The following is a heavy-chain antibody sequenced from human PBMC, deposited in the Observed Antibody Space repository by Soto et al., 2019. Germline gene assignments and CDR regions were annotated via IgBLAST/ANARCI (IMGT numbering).Heavy chain of an antibody. CDR2: IYYTGST. Sequence: SETLSLTCNSSGGPLSSFYYSSIRQSPGKGLEWIGYIYYTGSTNYNPSLKSRVTMSVDTSKNQFSLKLTSVTSADTAVSFCAVTRGGAHPHDIWGQGTMVTVSS. J-gene: IGHJ3*02. CDR3: AVTRGGAHPHDI. D-gene: IGHD2-21*02. V-gene: IGHV4-59*01. CDR1: GGPLSSFY.